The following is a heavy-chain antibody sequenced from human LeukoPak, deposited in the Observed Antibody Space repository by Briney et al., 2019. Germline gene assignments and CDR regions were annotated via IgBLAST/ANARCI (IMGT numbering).Heavy chain of an antibody. CDR1: GFTFSTYA. CDR2: ISGNGRST. J-gene: IGHJ3*01. CDR3: TRDIGRLRGDAFDF. D-gene: IGHD2-15*01. V-gene: IGHV3-64*01. Sequence: PGGSLRLSCTASGFTFSTYATHWVRQAPGEGLEYVSGISGNGRSTFYGSSVKGRFTVSRDNSKDTLYLQMGSLRVEDMAVYYCTRDIGRLRGDAFDFWGQGTMVTVSS.